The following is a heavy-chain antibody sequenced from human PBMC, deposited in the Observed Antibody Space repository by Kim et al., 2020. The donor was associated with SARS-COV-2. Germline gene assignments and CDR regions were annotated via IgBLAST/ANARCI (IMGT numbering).Heavy chain of an antibody. CDR3: ARAVWLGRGGGRLHFD. J-gene: IGHJ4*01. Sequence: SETLSLTCSVSGDSISSGSHYWGWIRQPPGKGLEWIGNIYYSGSTYDSPSLESRVTISVDTSNNQFSLRLTSMTAADTAEYYCARAVWLGRGGGRLHFD. CDR2: IYYSGST. D-gene: IGHD6-19*01. V-gene: IGHV4-39*02. CDR1: GDSISSGSHY.